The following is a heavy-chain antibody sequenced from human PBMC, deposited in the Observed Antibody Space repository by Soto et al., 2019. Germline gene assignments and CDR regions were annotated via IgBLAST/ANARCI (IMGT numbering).Heavy chain of an antibody. CDR1: GFTFSNYV. J-gene: IGHJ4*02. D-gene: IGHD2-2*02. CDR3: ARTRSCSSTSCYIDY. Sequence: GGSLRLSCVVSGFTFSNYVMSWVRQAPGKGLEWVSGISGSAESTYYADSVKGRFTISRDNSKNTLYLQMNSLRADDTAVHYCARTRSCSSTSCYIDYWGQGTLVTVSS. V-gene: IGHV3-23*01. CDR2: ISGSAEST.